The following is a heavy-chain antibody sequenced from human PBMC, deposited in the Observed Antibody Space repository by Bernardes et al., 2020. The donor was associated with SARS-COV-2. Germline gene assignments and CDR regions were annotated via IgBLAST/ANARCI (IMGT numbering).Heavy chain of an antibody. J-gene: IGHJ6*02. CDR1: GFSLSTSGMC. D-gene: IGHD3-3*01. CDR2: IDWDDDK. Sequence: SGPTLVKLTQTLTLTCTFSGFSLSTSGMCVSWIRQPPGKALEWLALIDWDDDKYYSTSLKTRLTISKDTSKNQVVLTMTNMDPVDTATYYCARTELRFLEWYGMDDWGQGTTVTVSS. CDR3: ARTELRFLEWYGMDD. V-gene: IGHV2-70*01.